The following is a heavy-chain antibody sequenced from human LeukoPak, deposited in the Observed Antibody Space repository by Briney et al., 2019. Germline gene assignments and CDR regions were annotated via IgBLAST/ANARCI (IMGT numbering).Heavy chain of an antibody. Sequence: QPGGSLRLSCAASGFTFNIYAISWVRQAPGKGLEWVSTITNSGDKTFYADSVKGRFTISRDNSVNTLYLQMNSLRAADTAVYYCAKSRVRYSLDYFDYWGQGTLVTVSS. V-gene: IGHV3-23*01. J-gene: IGHJ4*02. CDR2: ITNSGDKT. D-gene: IGHD5-18*01. CDR1: GFTFNIYA. CDR3: AKSRVRYSLDYFDY.